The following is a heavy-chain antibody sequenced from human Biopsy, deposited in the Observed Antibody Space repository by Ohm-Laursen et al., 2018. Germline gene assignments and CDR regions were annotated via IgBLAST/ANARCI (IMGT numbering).Heavy chain of an antibody. Sequence: TLSLTCSVSGDSVTKYYWSWIRQPPGKGLEWIGHIYYSVMTNYNPSLQSRVSISVDTSRNQVSLTLRSVTAVDTAVYYCARDSGILNYGNFKYYHYYGMDVWGQGTKVTVSS. J-gene: IGHJ6*02. D-gene: IGHD4-11*01. CDR2: IYYSVMT. V-gene: IGHV4-59*02. CDR3: ARDSGILNYGNFKYYHYYGMDV. CDR1: GDSVTKYY.